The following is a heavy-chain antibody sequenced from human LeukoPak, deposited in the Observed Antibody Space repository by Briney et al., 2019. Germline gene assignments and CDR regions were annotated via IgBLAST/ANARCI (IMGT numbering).Heavy chain of an antibody. V-gene: IGHV4-59*01. CDR3: ARVVVPAAIWSNRFDP. D-gene: IGHD2-2*01. CDR2: IYYSGST. J-gene: IGHJ5*02. CDR1: GGSISSYY. Sequence: SETLSLTCTDPGGSISSYYWSWIRQPPGKGLEWIGYIYYSGSTNYNPSLKSRVTISVDTSKNQFSLKLSSVTAADTAVYYCARVVVPAAIWSNRFDPWGQGTLVTVSS.